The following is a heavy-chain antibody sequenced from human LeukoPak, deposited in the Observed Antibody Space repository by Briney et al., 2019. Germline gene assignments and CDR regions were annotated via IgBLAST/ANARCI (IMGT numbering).Heavy chain of an antibody. CDR3: ARGASGLGYCSNDSCPHLYGMDV. CDR1: GGSFSGYY. CDR2: INHSGST. D-gene: IGHD2-8*01. Sequence: SETLSLTCGVYGGSFSGYYWNWIRQPPGKGLEWIGEINHSGSTKYNPSLKSRVTLSLDKSKRQIPLKLTSVTAADTAVYYCARGASGLGYCSNDSCPHLYGMDVWGQGTTVTVSS. V-gene: IGHV4-34*01. J-gene: IGHJ6*02.